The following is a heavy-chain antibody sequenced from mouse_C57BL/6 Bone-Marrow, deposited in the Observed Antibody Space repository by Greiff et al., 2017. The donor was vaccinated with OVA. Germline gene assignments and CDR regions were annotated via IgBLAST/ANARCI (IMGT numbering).Heavy chain of an antibody. Sequence: VQLQQSGPELVKPGASVKISCKASGYTFTDSYINWVKQRPGQGLEWIGWIFPGSGSTYYNEKFKGKATLTVDKSSSTAYMLLSSLTSEDSAVYFCARSDYYGSSHWYIDVWGTGTTVTVSS. CDR1: GYTFTDSY. CDR2: IFPGSGST. CDR3: ARSDYYGSSHWYIDV. V-gene: IGHV1-75*01. J-gene: IGHJ1*03. D-gene: IGHD1-1*01.